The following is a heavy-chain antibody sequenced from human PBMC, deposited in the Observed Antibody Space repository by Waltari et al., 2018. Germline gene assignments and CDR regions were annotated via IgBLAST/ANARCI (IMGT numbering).Heavy chain of an antibody. CDR3: AKSPLLARYCSSTSCQTFVRWLRLYYFDY. CDR2: ISGRGGST. D-gene: IGHD2-2*01. Sequence: EVQLVESGGGLVQPGRSLRLSCAASGFTFDDYAMHWVRQAPGKGLEWVPAISGRGGSTYYADSVKGRFTISRDNSKNTLYLQMNSLRAEDTAVYYCAKSPLLARYCSSTSCQTFVRWLRLYYFDYWGQGTLVTVSS. V-gene: IGHV3-23*04. CDR1: GFTFDDYA. J-gene: IGHJ4*02.